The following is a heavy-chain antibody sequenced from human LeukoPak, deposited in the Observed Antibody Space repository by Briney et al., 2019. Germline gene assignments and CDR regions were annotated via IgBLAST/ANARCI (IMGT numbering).Heavy chain of an antibody. CDR2: MNPNSGNT. CDR3: ARDHNCSGGSCYLEDAFDI. J-gene: IGHJ3*02. CDR1: GYTFTSYD. Sequence: ASVKVSCKTSGYTFTSYDINWVRQATGQGLEWMGWMNPNSGNTGYAQKFQGRVTMTRNTSISTAYMELSSLRSEDTAVYYCARDHNCSGGSCYLEDAFDIWGQGTMVTVSS. V-gene: IGHV1-8*01. D-gene: IGHD2-15*01.